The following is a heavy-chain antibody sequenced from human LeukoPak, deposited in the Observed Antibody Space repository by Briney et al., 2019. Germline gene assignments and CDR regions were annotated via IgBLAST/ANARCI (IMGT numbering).Heavy chain of an antibody. CDR1: GFTVSSNY. J-gene: IGHJ4*02. V-gene: IGHV3-53*04. Sequence: PGGSLRLSCAASGFTVSSNYMSWVRQAPGKGLEWVSVIYSGGSTYYADSVKGRFTISRHISQNTLYLQMNSLRAEDTAVYYCARVWLGSGWSLFDFWGQGTLVTVSS. D-gene: IGHD6-19*01. CDR3: ARVWLGSGWSLFDF. CDR2: IYSGGST.